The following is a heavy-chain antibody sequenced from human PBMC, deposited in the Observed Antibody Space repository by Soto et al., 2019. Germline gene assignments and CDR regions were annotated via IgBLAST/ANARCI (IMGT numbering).Heavy chain of an antibody. Sequence: SETLSLTCAVSGGSISSSNWWSWVRQPPGKGLEWIGEIYHSGSTNYNPSLKSRVTISVDKSKNQFSLKLSSVTAADAAVYYCARRSITMIVVAHDAFDIWGQGTMVTVSS. CDR1: GGSISSSNW. J-gene: IGHJ3*02. CDR3: ARRSITMIVVAHDAFDI. CDR2: IYHSGST. V-gene: IGHV4-4*02. D-gene: IGHD3-22*01.